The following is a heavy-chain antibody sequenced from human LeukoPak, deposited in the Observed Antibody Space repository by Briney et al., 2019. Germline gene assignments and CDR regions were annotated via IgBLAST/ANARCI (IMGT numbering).Heavy chain of an antibody. J-gene: IGHJ4*02. CDR3: ARDPDDFWSGYYYPLDY. V-gene: IGHV3-21*01. CDR2: ISSSSSYI. D-gene: IGHD3-3*01. Sequence: PGGSLRLSCAASGFTFSSYSMNWVRQAPGKGLEWVSSISSSSSYIYYADSVKGRFTISRDNAKNSLYLQMNSLRAEDTAVYYCARDPDDFWSGYYYPLDYWGQGTLVTVSS. CDR1: GFTFSSYS.